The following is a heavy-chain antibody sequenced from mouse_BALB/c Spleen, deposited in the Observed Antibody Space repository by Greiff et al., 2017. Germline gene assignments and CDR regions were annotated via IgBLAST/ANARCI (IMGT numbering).Heavy chain of an antibody. J-gene: IGHJ2*01. Sequence: VQLQQPGAELVRPGASVKLSCKASGYTFTSYWINWVKQRPGQGLEWIGNIYPSDSYTNYNQKFKDKATLTVDKSSSTAYMQLSSPTSEDSAVYYCTRGTMITTDGVDYWGQGTTLTVSS. CDR1: GYTFTSYW. CDR2: IYPSDSYT. D-gene: IGHD2-4*01. V-gene: IGHV1-69*02. CDR3: TRGTMITTDGVDY.